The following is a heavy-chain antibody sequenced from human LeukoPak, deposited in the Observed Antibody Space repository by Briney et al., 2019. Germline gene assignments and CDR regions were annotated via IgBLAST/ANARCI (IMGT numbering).Heavy chain of an antibody. J-gene: IGHJ4*02. CDR2: IYHSGST. CDR1: GYSISSGYY. CDR3: ARTSGSYPFDY. Sequence: SETLSLTCTVSGYSISSGYYWGWIRPPPGKGLEWIGSIYHSGSTYYNPSLKSRVTISVDTSKNQFSLKLSSVTAADTAVYYCARTSGSYPFDYWGQGTLVTVSS. D-gene: IGHD1-26*01. V-gene: IGHV4-38-2*02.